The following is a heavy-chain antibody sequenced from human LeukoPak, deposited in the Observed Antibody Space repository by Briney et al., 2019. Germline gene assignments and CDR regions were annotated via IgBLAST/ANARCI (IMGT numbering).Heavy chain of an antibody. CDR3: ASHTSGSYRYYFDY. V-gene: IGHV4-39*01. J-gene: IGHJ4*02. CDR1: GGSISSNGYY. D-gene: IGHD1-26*01. CDR2: IYYSGSA. Sequence: SETLSLTCSVSGGSISSNGYYWGWIRQPPGKGLEWIGAIYYSGSAYYNPSLKSRVTISVDTSKNQFSLKVTSVTAADTAMYYCASHTSGSYRYYFDYWGQGTLVTVSS.